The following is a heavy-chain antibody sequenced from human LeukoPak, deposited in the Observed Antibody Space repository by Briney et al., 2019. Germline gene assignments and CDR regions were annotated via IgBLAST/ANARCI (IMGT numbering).Heavy chain of an antibody. D-gene: IGHD5-12*01. Sequence: ASVKVSCKASGYTFTSYYMHWVRQAPGQGLEWMGIINPSGGSTSYAQKFQGRVTMTRDTSTSTVYMALSSLRSEDTAVYYCAYSGYDPGWFDPWGQGTLVTVSS. CDR1: GYTFTSYY. V-gene: IGHV1-46*01. CDR2: INPSGGST. J-gene: IGHJ5*02. CDR3: AYSGYDPGWFDP.